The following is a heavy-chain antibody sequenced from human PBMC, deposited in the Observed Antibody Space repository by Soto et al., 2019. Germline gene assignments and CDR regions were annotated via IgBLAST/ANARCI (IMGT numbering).Heavy chain of an antibody. V-gene: IGHV1-69*04. CDR3: ARDRSPRVAAAGTTTANLFDY. Sequence: GPPVKVSCKASGGTFSSYTISWVRQAPGQGLEWMGRIIPILGIANYAQKFQGRVTITADKSTSTAYMELSSLRSEDTAVYYCARDRSPRVAAAGTTTANLFDYWGQGTQVTVSS. CDR2: IIPILGIA. J-gene: IGHJ4*02. D-gene: IGHD6-13*01. CDR1: GGTFSSYT.